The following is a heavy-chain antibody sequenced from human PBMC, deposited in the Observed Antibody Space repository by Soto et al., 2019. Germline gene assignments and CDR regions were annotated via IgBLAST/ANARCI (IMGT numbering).Heavy chain of an antibody. CDR3: ARARSFRYYYGSGSLNY. J-gene: IGHJ4*02. CDR1: GGSFSGYY. D-gene: IGHD3-10*01. V-gene: IGHV4-34*01. Sequence: PSETLSLTCAVYGGSFSGYYWSWIRQPPGKGLEWIGEINHSGSTNYNPSLKSRVTISVDTSKNQFSLKLSSVTAADTAVYYCARARSFRYYYGSGSLNYWGQGTLVTVSS. CDR2: INHSGST.